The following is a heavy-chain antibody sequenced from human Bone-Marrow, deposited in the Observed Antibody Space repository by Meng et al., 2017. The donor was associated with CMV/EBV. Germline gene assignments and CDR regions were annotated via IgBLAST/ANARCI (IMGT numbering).Heavy chain of an antibody. D-gene: IGHD2-2*01. CDR3: ARVGDLYQPRDYYYGMDV. Sequence: GESLKISCAASAFTFSNHAMHWVRQAPGEGLEWVAVVSYDGAKTYYADSVMGRFTISRDNSKNTLYLQMSSLRLEDTAVYYCARVGDLYQPRDYYYGMDVWGQGTTVTVSS. J-gene: IGHJ6*02. CDR1: AFTFSNHA. CDR2: VSYDGAKT. V-gene: IGHV3-30*04.